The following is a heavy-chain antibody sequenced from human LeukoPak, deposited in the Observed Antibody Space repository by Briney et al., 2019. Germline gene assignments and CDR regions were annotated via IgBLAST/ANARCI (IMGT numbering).Heavy chain of an antibody. CDR3: AKDSYYYDSSGYD. Sequence: PGGSLRLSCAASGFTFSSYAMSWVRQAPGEGLEWVSAISGSGGSTYYADSVKGRFTISRDNSKNTLYLQMNSLRAEDTAVYYCAKDSYYYDSSGYDWGQGTLVTVSS. J-gene: IGHJ4*02. V-gene: IGHV3-23*01. CDR1: GFTFSSYA. D-gene: IGHD3-22*01. CDR2: ISGSGGST.